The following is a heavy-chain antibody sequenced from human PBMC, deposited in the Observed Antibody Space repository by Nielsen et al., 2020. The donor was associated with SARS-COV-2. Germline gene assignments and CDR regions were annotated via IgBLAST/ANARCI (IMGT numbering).Heavy chain of an antibody. V-gene: IGHV3-48*02. CDR2: INGNSRAI. CDR1: GFSFSTHS. J-gene: IGHJ4*02. D-gene: IGHD3-22*01. CDR3: ARDLLNYYDSSGYAIDY. Sequence: GESLKISCAASGFSFSTHSMNWVRQAPGKGLEWVSYINGNSRAIYYANSVKGRFIISRDNSKNSLYLQMNSLRDDDTAVYYCARDLLNYYDSSGYAIDYWGQGTLVTVSS.